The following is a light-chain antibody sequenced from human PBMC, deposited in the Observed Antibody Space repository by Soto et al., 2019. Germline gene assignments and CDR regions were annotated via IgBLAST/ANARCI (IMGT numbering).Light chain of an antibody. CDR1: SSDVGRYDF. Sequence: QSALTQPASVSGSPGQSMTISCTGTSSDVGRYDFVSWYQQHPGKVPKLIIYEVSHRPSGISDRFSGSKSVNTASLTIFRLQAEDEADYYCSSYTSVSTSCVFGTGTKVTVL. CDR3: SSYTSVSTSCV. CDR2: EVS. V-gene: IGLV2-14*01. J-gene: IGLJ1*01.